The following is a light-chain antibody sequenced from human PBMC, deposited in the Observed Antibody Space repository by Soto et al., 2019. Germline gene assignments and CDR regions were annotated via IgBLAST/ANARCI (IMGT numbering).Light chain of an antibody. V-gene: IGKV3-15*01. CDR3: QQYSNWPPIT. CDR1: QSVDSH. CDR2: GAS. Sequence: ETVMTQSPATLSVSPGERATLSCRASQSVDSHLAWYRQKPGQAPRLLIYGASTRATGIPARFSGSGSGTEFTLTISSLQSEAFAVYYCQQYSNWPPITFGQGTRLEIK. J-gene: IGKJ5*01.